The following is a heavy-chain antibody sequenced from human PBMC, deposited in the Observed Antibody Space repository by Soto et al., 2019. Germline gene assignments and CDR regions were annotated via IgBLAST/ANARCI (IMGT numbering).Heavy chain of an antibody. CDR1: GFTFSSYA. Sequence: GGSLRLSCAASGFTFSSYAMSWVRQAPGKGLEWVSAISGSGGSTYYADSVKGRFTISRDNSKNTLYLQMNSLRAEDTAVYYCAKEGYSYGYGRDAFDIWGQGTMVTVSS. D-gene: IGHD5-18*01. CDR2: ISGSGGST. CDR3: AKEGYSYGYGRDAFDI. V-gene: IGHV3-23*01. J-gene: IGHJ3*02.